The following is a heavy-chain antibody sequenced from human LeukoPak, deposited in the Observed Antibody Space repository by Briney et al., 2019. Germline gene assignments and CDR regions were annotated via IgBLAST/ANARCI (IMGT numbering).Heavy chain of an antibody. CDR3: ARGVALGSGTFDY. CDR2: INAGNGNT. Sequence: GASVKVSCKASGYTFTSYAMHGVRQAPGQRLEWMGWINAGNGNTKYSQEFQGRVTITRDTSASTAYMELSSLRSEDMAVYYCARGVALGSGTFDYWGQGTLVTVSS. CDR1: GYTFTSYA. V-gene: IGHV1-3*03. J-gene: IGHJ4*02. D-gene: IGHD3-10*01.